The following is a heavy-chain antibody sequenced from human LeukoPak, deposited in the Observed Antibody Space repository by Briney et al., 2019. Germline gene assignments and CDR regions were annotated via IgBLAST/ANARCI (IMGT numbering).Heavy chain of an antibody. CDR2: MNPNSGNT. Sequence: GASVKVSCKASGYTFTSYDINWVRQATGQGLEWMGWMNPNSGNTGYAQKFQGRVTMTRNTSISTAYMELSSLRSEDTAVFYCTRAYTAIVVDYWGQGTLVTVSS. CDR3: TRAYTAIVVDY. V-gene: IGHV1-8*01. D-gene: IGHD5-18*01. J-gene: IGHJ4*02. CDR1: GYTFTSYD.